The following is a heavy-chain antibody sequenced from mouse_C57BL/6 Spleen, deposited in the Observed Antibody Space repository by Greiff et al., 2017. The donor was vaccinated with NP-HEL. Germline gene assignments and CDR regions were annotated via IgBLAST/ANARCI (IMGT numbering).Heavy chain of an antibody. CDR2: IYPGSGST. V-gene: IGHV1-55*01. Sequence: QVQLQQPGAELVKPGASVKMSCKASGYTFTSYWITWVKQRPGQGLEWIGEIYPGSGSTNYNEKFKGKATLTVDTSSSTAYMQLSSLTSEDSAVYYCARGGYGSSSGYWGQGTLLTVSS. J-gene: IGHJ3*02. D-gene: IGHD1-1*01. CDR3: ARGGYGSSSGY. CDR1: GYTFTSYW.